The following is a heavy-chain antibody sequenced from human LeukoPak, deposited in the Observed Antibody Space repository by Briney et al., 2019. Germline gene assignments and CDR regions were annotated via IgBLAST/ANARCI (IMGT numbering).Heavy chain of an antibody. CDR3: AGGDILTGYYNVDGMDV. CDR2: ISSSSSTI. V-gene: IGHV3-48*04. D-gene: IGHD3-9*01. J-gene: IGHJ6*02. Sequence: QPGGSLRLSCAASGFTFSSYWMSWVRQAPGKGLEWVSYISSSSSTIYYADSVKGRFTISRDNAKNSLYLQMNSLRAEDTAVYYCAGGDILTGYYNVDGMDVWGQGTTVTVSS. CDR1: GFTFSSYW.